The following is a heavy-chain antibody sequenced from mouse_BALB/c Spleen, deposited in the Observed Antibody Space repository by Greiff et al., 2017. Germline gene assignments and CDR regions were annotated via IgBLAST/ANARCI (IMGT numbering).Heavy chain of an antibody. CDR3: ARPPYGNYDDYYAMDY. D-gene: IGHD2-1*01. CDR2: ISSGSSTI. CDR1: GFTFSSFG. Sequence: EVQGVESGGGLVQPGGSRKLSCAASGFTFSSFGMHWVRQAPEKGLEWVAYISSGSSTIYYADTVKGRFTISRDNPKNTLFLQMTSLRSEDTAMYYCARPPYGNYDDYYAMDYWGQGTSVTVSS. V-gene: IGHV5-17*02. J-gene: IGHJ4*01.